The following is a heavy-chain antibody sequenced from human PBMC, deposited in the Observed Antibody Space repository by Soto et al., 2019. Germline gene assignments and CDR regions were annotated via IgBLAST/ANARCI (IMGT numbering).Heavy chain of an antibody. CDR2: ISGSGGST. J-gene: IGHJ6*03. Sequence: PGGSLRLSCAASGFTFSSYAMSWVRQAPGKGLEWVSAISGSGGSTYYADSVKGRFTISRDNSKNTLYLQMNSLRAEDTAVYYCAKIGSSSPGYYYYYYMDVWGKGTTVTVSS. CDR1: GFTFSSYA. CDR3: AKIGSSSPGYYYYYYMDV. D-gene: IGHD6-6*01. V-gene: IGHV3-23*01.